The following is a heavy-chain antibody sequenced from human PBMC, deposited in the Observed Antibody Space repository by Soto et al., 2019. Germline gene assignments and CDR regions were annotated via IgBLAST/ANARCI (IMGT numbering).Heavy chain of an antibody. Sequence: ARGALRDPHGGSGVILGGDWKILGRPPPGEGGGWVSGINWNGGSTGYADSVKGRFTISRDNAKNSLYLQMNSLRAEDTALYHCAKISEESDFWSGLGYYMDVWGKGTTVTVSS. V-gene: IGHV3-20*01. CDR2: INWNGGST. CDR1: GVILGGDW. CDR3: AKISEESDFWSGLGYYMDV. J-gene: IGHJ6*03. D-gene: IGHD3-3*01.